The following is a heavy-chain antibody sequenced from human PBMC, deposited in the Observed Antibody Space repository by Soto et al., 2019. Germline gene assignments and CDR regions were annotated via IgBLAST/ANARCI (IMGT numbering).Heavy chain of an antibody. V-gene: IGHV1-58*02. Sequence: ASVKVSCKASGFTFSSSAMHWVRLARGQRLEWIGWIVVGSGDTKYAQEFQERVTITRDMSTNTAYMELTSLRSEDTAVYYCATQVGYGTFDYWGQGTLVTVSS. CDR2: IVVGSGDT. D-gene: IGHD2-2*03. J-gene: IGHJ4*02. CDR1: GFTFSSSA. CDR3: ATQVGYGTFDY.